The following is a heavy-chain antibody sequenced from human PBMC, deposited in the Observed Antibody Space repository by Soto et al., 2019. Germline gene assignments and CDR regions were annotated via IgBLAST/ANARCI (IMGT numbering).Heavy chain of an antibody. Sequence: PGSSLQISCKGSGYTFTGYWINCVRQMPGKGLEWMGKIDPSDSSTNYSPSYSPSFQGHVTISTDKSITTAYLQWSSLKASDTAIYYCVSLGHGYSTCCIEGWGEGTMVTVSS. CDR3: VSLGHGYSTCCIEG. CDR1: GYTFTGYW. CDR2: IDPSDSST. V-gene: IGHV5-10-1*01. D-gene: IGHD4-4*01. J-gene: IGHJ6*04.